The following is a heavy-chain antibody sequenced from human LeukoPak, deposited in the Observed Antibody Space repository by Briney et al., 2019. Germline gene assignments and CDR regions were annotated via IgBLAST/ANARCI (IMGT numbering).Heavy chain of an antibody. J-gene: IGHJ5*02. V-gene: IGHV3-30*18. CDR2: ISYDGSNK. Sequence: GGSLRLSCAASGFSFSSYGMHWVRQAPGEGLEWVAVISYDGSNKYYADSVKGRFTISRDNSKNTLYLQMNSLRAEDTAVYYCAKAGGPYDSSGYYSFDPWGQGTLVTVSS. D-gene: IGHD3-22*01. CDR1: GFSFSSYG. CDR3: AKAGGPYDSSGYYSFDP.